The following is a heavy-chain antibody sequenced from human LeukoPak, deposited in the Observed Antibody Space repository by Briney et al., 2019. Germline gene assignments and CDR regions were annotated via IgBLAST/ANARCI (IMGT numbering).Heavy chain of an antibody. D-gene: IGHD6-13*01. V-gene: IGHV1-18*01. Sequence: ASVKVSCKASGYTFTSYGISWVRQAPGQGLEWVGWISAYNGNTNYAQKLQGRVTMTTDTSTSTAYMELRSLRSDDTAVYYCARFSAAGTLFDYWGQGTLVTVSS. CDR2: ISAYNGNT. CDR3: ARFSAAGTLFDY. J-gene: IGHJ4*02. CDR1: GYTFTSYG.